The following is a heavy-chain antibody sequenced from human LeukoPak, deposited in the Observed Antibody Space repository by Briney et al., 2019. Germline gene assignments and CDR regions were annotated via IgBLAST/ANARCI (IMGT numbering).Heavy chain of an antibody. CDR1: GFSFSDNY. CDR2: ISGDGGST. D-gene: IGHD3-9*01. J-gene: IGHJ6*02. CDR3: AKEGLYDIGMDV. Sequence: PGGSLRLSCAASGFSFSDNYMSWVRQAPGKGLEWVSLISGDGGSTYYADSVKGRFTISRDNSKNSLYLQMNSLRTEDTALYYCAKEGLYDIGMDVWGQGTTVTVSS. V-gene: IGHV3-43*02.